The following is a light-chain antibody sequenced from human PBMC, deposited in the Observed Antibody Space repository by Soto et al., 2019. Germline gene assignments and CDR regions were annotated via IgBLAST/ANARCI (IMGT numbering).Light chain of an antibody. CDR3: QSYDSDLTDSYV. CDR2: SDN. J-gene: IGLJ1*01. CDR1: DSNIGAGFN. Sequence: QAVVTQPPSVSGAPGRTVTISCTGSDSNIGAGFNVHWYQHLPGSAPKLLIYSDNRRPSGVPDRFSGSQSGTSASLAISGLQAEDEGDYYCQSYDSDLTDSYVFGTGTKLTVL. V-gene: IGLV1-40*01.